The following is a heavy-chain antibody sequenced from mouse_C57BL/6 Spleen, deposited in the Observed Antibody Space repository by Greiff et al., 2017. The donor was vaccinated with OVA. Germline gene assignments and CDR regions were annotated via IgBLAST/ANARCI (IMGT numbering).Heavy chain of an antibody. J-gene: IGHJ4*01. CDR3: ERRELFYAMDY. CDR2: IYPGSGST. CDR1: GYTFTSYW. V-gene: IGHV1-55*01. Sequence: QVQLQQPGAELVKPGASVKMSCKASGYTFTSYWITWVKQRPGQGLEWIGDIYPGSGSTNYNEKFKSKATLTVDTSSSTAYMKLSSLTSEDSAVYYCERRELFYAMDYWGQGTSVTVSS.